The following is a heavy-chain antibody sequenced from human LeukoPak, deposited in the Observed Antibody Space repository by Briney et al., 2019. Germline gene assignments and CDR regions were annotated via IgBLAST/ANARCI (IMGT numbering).Heavy chain of an antibody. Sequence: SETLSLTCTVSGGSISSYYWSWIRQPPGKGLERIGYIYYSGSTNYNPSLKSRVTISVDTSKNQFSLKLSSVTAADTAVYYCARQLRFLEFYYMDVWGKGTTVTVSS. V-gene: IGHV4-59*01. CDR2: IYYSGST. CDR3: ARQLRFLEFYYMDV. J-gene: IGHJ6*03. D-gene: IGHD3-3*01. CDR1: GGSISSYY.